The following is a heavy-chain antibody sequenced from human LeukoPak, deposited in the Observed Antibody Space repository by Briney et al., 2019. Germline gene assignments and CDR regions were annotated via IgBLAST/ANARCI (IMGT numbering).Heavy chain of an antibody. Sequence: SQTLSLTCSVSGGSISAYYWNWIRQPPEKGLEWIGYVHYTGRTTYNASLKSRVTISVDTSKNQFSLRLRSVTAADTAVYYCAGATSTAMGFRYFDYWGQGNLITVSS. V-gene: IGHV4-59*01. J-gene: IGHJ4*02. CDR2: VHYTGRT. D-gene: IGHD5-18*01. CDR3: AGATSTAMGFRYFDY. CDR1: GGSISAYY.